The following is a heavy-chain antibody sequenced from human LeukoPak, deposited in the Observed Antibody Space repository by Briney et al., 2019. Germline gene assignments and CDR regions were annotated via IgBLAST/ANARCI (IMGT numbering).Heavy chain of an antibody. CDR3: AVRSFDY. CDR1: GFTFSNYG. Sequence: GGSLRLSCAASGFTFSNYGMHWVRQAPGKGLEWVAVISYDGSNKYYADSVKGRFTISRDNSKNTLYLQMDSLRAEDTAVYYCAVRSFDYWGQGTLVTVSS. V-gene: IGHV3-33*08. J-gene: IGHJ4*02. CDR2: ISYDGSNK.